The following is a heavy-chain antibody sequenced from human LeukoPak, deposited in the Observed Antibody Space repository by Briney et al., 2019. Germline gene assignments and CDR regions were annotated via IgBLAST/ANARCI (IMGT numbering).Heavy chain of an antibody. V-gene: IGHV3-66*01. CDR2: IYSGGST. CDR1: GFTVSSNY. D-gene: IGHD6-13*01. J-gene: IGHJ4*02. CDR3: ARDGRAADGLDC. Sequence: GGSLRLSCAASGFTVSSNYMSWVRQAPGKGLEWVSLIYSGGSTFYADPVKDRFTISRDNSKNTLYLQMNSLRVEDTAVYYCARDGRAADGLDCWGQGTLVTVSS.